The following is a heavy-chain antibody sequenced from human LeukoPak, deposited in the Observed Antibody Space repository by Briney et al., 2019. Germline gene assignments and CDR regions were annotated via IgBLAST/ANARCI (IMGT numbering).Heavy chain of an antibody. CDR3: VRLYDWGRLDY. CDR2: INPNSGGT. D-gene: IGHD3-9*01. CDR1: GYTFTGYY. V-gene: IGHV1-2*02. J-gene: IGHJ4*02. Sequence: ASVKVSCKTSGYTFTGYYLFWVRQAPGQALEWMGWINPNSGGTNYAQKFQGRVTMTRDTSIRTAYMELSRLTSDDTAVYYCVRLYDWGRLDYWGQGTLVTVSS.